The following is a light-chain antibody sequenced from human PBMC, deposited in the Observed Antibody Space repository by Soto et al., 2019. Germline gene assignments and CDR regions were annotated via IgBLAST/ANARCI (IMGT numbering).Light chain of an antibody. J-gene: IGKJ1*01. Sequence: DIQMTQSPSSLSPSVGDRVTITCRASRSISDWLAWYQQKPGKAPELLIFDASNLRSGVSSRFSGSGSGTEFTLTISRLQPDDVATYYCQQYNSYSLTFGQGTKVDIK. CDR1: RSISDW. CDR2: DAS. V-gene: IGKV1-5*01. CDR3: QQYNSYSLT.